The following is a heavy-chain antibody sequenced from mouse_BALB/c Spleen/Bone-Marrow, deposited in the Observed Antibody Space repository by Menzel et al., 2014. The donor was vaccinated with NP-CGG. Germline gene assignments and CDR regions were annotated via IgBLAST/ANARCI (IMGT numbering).Heavy chain of an antibody. D-gene: IGHD2-2*01. CDR3: ARGYEPPYAMDY. V-gene: IGHV3-6*02. Sequence: EVHLVESGPGLVKPSQSLSLTCSVTGYSITSGYYWNWIRQFPGNKLECMGYISYDGSNNYNPSLKNRISITRDTSKNQFFLKLNSVTTEDTATYYCARGYEPPYAMDYWGQGTSVTVSS. CDR1: GYSITSGYY. J-gene: IGHJ4*01. CDR2: ISYDGSN.